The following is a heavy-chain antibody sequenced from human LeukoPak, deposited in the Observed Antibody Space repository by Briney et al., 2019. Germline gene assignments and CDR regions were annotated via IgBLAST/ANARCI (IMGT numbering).Heavy chain of an antibody. V-gene: IGHV4-34*01. CDR1: RGSLSNYY. CDR2: INDSGTI. D-gene: IGHD1-7*01. J-gene: IGHJ6*03. Sequence: SETLSLTRAVYRGSLSNYYWRWIRPSPGKGLEWIGEINDSGTINYSPSLMRRVTISVDKSKNQISLKLSSATAADTAVYYCARRWNYGRNYYIDVWGKGATVSVSS. CDR3: ARRWNYGRNYYIDV.